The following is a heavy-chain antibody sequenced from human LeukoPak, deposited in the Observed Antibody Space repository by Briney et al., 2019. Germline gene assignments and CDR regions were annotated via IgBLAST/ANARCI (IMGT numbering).Heavy chain of an antibody. V-gene: IGHV3-30-3*01. CDR2: ISYDGSNK. CDR3: GRVWLQLKSSDY. J-gene: IGHJ4*02. CDR1: GFTFSSYA. D-gene: IGHD5-24*01. Sequence: GGSLRLSCAASGFTFSSYALHWVRQAPGKGLEWVAAISYDGSNKYYADSVKGRFTISRDNSKSTLYLQMSSLRAEDTAVYYCGRVWLQLKSSDYWGQGTLVTVSS.